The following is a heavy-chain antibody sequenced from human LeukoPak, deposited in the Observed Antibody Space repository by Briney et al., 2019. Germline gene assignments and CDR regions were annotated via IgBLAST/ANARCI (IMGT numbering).Heavy chain of an antibody. CDR3: ARGGMNHAFDI. D-gene: IGHD1-14*01. CDR2: INNDGSRT. Sequence: GRSLRLSCAASGFTFSSYWMHWVRQAPGKGLVWVSHINNDGSRTTYADSVKGRFTISRDNARNTLYLHMNSLRAEDTAVYYCARGGMNHAFDIWGQGITVTVSS. CDR1: GFTFSSYW. J-gene: IGHJ3*02. V-gene: IGHV3-74*01.